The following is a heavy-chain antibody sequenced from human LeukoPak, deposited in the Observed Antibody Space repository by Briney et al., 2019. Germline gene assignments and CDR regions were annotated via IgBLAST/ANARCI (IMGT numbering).Heavy chain of an antibody. CDR3: AREGMAIGFARFPIFNY. CDR1: GGSVSSYY. CDR2: IYYSGST. J-gene: IGHJ4*02. D-gene: IGHD3-3*01. Sequence: SETLSLTCTVSGGSVSSYYWNWIRQPPGKGLEWIGDIYYSGSTNYSPSLKSRVTISVDTSKNQFSLRLTSVTAADTAVYYCAREGMAIGFARFPIFNYWGLGTLVTVSS. V-gene: IGHV4-59*02.